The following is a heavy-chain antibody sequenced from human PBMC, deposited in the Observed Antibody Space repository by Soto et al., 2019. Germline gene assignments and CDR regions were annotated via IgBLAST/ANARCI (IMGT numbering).Heavy chain of an antibody. J-gene: IGHJ4*02. D-gene: IGHD6-19*01. V-gene: IGHV3-48*03. CDR1: GFTFSSYE. Sequence: GGSLRLSCAASGFTFSSYEMNWVRQAPGKGLEWVSYISSSGSTIYYADSVKGRFTISRDNAKNSLYPQMNSLRAEDTAVYYCARDDRTSSGWRLPFFDYWGQGTLVTVSS. CDR2: ISSSGSTI. CDR3: ARDDRTSSGWRLPFFDY.